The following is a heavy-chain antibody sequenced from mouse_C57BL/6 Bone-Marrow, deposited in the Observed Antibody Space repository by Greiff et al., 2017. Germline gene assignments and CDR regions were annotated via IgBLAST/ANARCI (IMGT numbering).Heavy chain of an antibody. CDR1: GFTFSSYG. J-gene: IGHJ3*01. Sequence: EVQVVESGGDLVQPGGSLKLSCAASGFTFSSYGMSWVRQTPDKRLEWVATISSGGSYTYYPDSVKGRFTISRDNAKNTLYLQMSRLKSEDTAMYYCARLAGQFAYWGQGTLVTVSA. D-gene: IGHD3-3*01. CDR2: ISSGGSYT. CDR3: ARLAGQFAY. V-gene: IGHV5-6*01.